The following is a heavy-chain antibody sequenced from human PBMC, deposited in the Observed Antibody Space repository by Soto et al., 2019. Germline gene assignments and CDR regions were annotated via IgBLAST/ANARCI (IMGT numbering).Heavy chain of an antibody. D-gene: IGHD2-2*01. J-gene: IGHJ5*02. CDR1: GITVGSFI. V-gene: IGHV1-69*02. CDR2: TAPMFRQT. Sequence: DQLVQSGAVVKKPGSSVVVTCKASGITVGSFIISWVRQAPGQGLEWMGKTAPMFRQTFYARQFEGRLTITADTSANTVYMQLTDLGFEDTAVYYSTTLGPWGQGTQVSVS. CDR3: TTLGP.